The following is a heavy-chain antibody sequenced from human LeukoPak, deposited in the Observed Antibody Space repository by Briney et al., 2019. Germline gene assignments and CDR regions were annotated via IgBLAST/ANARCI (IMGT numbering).Heavy chain of an antibody. CDR2: ISSSGSTI. CDR1: GFTFSDYY. CDR3: TTDLGDYGDYVRC. Sequence: GGSLRLSCAASGFTFSDYYMNWIRQAPGKGLEWVSYISSSGSTIYYADSVKGRFTISRDNAKNSLYLQMNSLRAEDTAVYYCTTDLGDYGDYVRCWGQGTLVTVSS. D-gene: IGHD4-17*01. V-gene: IGHV3-11*01. J-gene: IGHJ4*02.